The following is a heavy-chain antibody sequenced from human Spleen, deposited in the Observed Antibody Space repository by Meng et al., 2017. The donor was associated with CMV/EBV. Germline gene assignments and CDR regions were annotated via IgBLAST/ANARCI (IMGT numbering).Heavy chain of an antibody. CDR2: ISYDGSNK. J-gene: IGHJ5*02. D-gene: IGHD2-2*02. V-gene: IGHV3-30*04. Sequence: FTLSSYAMHWVRQAPGKGLEWVAVISYDGSNKYYADSVKGRFTISRDNSKNTLYLQMNSLRAEDTAVYYCARDYCSSTNCYSRNWFDPWGQGTLVTVSS. CDR3: ARDYCSSTNCYSRNWFDP. CDR1: FTLSSYA.